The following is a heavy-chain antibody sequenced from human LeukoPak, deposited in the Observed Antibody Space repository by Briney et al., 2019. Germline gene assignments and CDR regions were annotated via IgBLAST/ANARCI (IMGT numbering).Heavy chain of an antibody. CDR2: INGSGGTT. V-gene: IGHV3-23*01. D-gene: IGHD1-26*01. CDR3: ARTAWYSGSYPNWFDP. J-gene: IGHJ5*02. CDR1: GFTFNKAW. Sequence: PGGSLRLSCTASGFTFNKAWMTWVRQAPGKGLEWVSGINGSGGTTFYADSVKGRFTISRDNSKNALHLQMNSLRADDTAVYYCARTAWYSGSYPNWFDPWGQGTLVTVSS.